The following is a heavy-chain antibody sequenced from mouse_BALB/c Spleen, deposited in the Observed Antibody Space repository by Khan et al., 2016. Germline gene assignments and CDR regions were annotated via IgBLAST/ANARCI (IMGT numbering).Heavy chain of an antibody. Sequence: EVQLQESGPELVKPGASVKMSCKASGYTFTSYIMHWVKQKPGQGLEWIGYINPYNDGSKYNEKFKGKATLTSDKSSSPAYMELSSLTSEDSAVYYCARKNYYVSSFYWYFDVWGAGTTVTVSS. V-gene: IGHV1S136*01. D-gene: IGHD1-1*01. CDR1: GYTFTSYI. J-gene: IGHJ1*01. CDR2: INPYNDGS. CDR3: ARKNYYVSSFYWYFDV.